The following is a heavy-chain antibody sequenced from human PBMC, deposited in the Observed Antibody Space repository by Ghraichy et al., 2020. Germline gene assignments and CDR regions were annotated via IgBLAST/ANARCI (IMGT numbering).Heavy chain of an antibody. J-gene: IGHJ4*02. V-gene: IGHV3-64*02. D-gene: IGHD6-6*01. CDR3: ARDRLEYSSSSGRDY. Sequence: GGSLRLSCAASGFTFSGYAMHWVRQAPGKGLEYVSAINYDGGSTYYADSVKGRFTISRDNSKNTLYLQMGSLRAEDMAVYYCARDRLEYSSSSGRDYWGQGTLVTVSS. CDR2: INYDGGST. CDR1: GFTFSGYA.